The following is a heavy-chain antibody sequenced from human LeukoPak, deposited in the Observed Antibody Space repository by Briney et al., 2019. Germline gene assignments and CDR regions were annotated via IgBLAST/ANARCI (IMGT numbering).Heavy chain of an antibody. J-gene: IGHJ4*02. CDR2: ISWDGGST. D-gene: IGHD3-22*01. CDR3: AKDTYYDSSGPLDY. CDR1: GITFSSYA. Sequence: GGSLRLSCAASGITFSSYAMHWVRQAPGKGLEWVSLISWDGGSTYYADSVKGRFTISRDNSKNSLYLQMNSLRAEDTALYYCAKDTYYDSSGPLDYWGQGTLVTVSS. V-gene: IGHV3-43D*03.